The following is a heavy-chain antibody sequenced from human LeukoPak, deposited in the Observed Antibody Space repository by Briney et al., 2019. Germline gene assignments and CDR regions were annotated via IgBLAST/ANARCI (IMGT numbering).Heavy chain of an antibody. CDR2: IYYSGST. Sequence: SETLSLTCTVSGGSISSGDYYWSWIRQPPGKGLEWIGYIYYSGSTYYNPSLKSRVTISVDTSKNQFSLKLSSVTAADTAVYYCAREQLELQHNWFDPWGQGTLVTVSS. CDR1: GGSISSGDYY. V-gene: IGHV4-30-4*08. D-gene: IGHD1-7*01. CDR3: AREQLELQHNWFDP. J-gene: IGHJ5*02.